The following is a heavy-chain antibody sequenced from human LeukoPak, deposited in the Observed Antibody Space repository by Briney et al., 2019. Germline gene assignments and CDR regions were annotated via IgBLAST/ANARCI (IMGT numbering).Heavy chain of an antibody. J-gene: IGHJ4*02. Sequence: ASVKVSCKASGDTFTSYGISWVRRAPGQGLEWMGWISAYNGNTNYAQKLQGRVTMTTDTSTSTAYMELRSLRSDDTAVYYCARDALTIFGVVTLDYWGQGTLVTVSS. CDR2: ISAYNGNT. CDR3: ARDALTIFGVVTLDY. CDR1: GDTFTSYG. V-gene: IGHV1-18*01. D-gene: IGHD3-3*01.